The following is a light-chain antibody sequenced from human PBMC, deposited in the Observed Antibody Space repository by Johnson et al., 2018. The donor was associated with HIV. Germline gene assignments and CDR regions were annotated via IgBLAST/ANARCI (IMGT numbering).Light chain of an antibody. CDR1: SSNIGNHY. Sequence: QSVLTQPPSVSAAPGQKVTISCSGTSSNIGNHYVSWYQLLPGTAPKLLIYDNNQRPSGIPDRFSVSKSGTSATLGITGLQTGDEADYYCGTWDSSLSTYVFGSGPRSPS. J-gene: IGLJ1*01. CDR2: DNN. CDR3: GTWDSSLSTYV. V-gene: IGLV1-51*01.